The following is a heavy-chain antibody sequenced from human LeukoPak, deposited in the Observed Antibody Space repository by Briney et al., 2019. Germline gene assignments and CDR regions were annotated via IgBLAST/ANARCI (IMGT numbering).Heavy chain of an antibody. CDR2: ISSDESNK. D-gene: IGHD6-13*01. Sequence: AGGSLRLSCAASAFTFSSYALHWVRQAPGKGLEWVAVISSDESNKYYADSVKGRFTISRDNSKNTVYLQMSSLRVEDTAVYYCARVSLSAGGGSSWINYYYYYGLDVWGQGTTVTVSS. CDR3: ARVSLSAGGGSSWINYYYYYGLDV. CDR1: AFTFSSYA. V-gene: IGHV3-30-3*01. J-gene: IGHJ6*02.